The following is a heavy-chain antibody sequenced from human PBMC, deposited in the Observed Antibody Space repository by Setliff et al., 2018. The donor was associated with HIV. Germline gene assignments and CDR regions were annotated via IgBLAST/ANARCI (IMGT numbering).Heavy chain of an antibody. CDR3: ARWGETETPTSVKAFDI. J-gene: IGHJ3*02. CDR2: THYSGRT. CDR1: GGSITSHY. Sequence: SETLSLTCTVSGGSITSHYWNWIRQPPGQGLEWIGFTHYSGRTSHNPSLTSRVTFSVDTSKNQFSLKLSSVTDVDTAVYYCARWGETETPTSVKAFDIWGQGTLVT. V-gene: IGHV4-59*11. D-gene: IGHD1-26*01.